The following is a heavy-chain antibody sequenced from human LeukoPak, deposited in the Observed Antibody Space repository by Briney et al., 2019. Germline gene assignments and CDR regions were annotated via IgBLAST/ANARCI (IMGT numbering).Heavy chain of an antibody. CDR2: MNPNSGNT. J-gene: IGHJ5*02. CDR3: ARGKLGAKRGYSYGYWFDP. Sequence: GASVKVSCKASGGTFSSYAINWVRQATGQGLEWMGWMNPNSGNTGYAQKFQGRVTTTRNTSISTAYMELSSLRSEDTAVYYCARGKLGAKRGYSYGYWFDPWGQGTLVTVSS. CDR1: GGTFSSYA. D-gene: IGHD5-18*01. V-gene: IGHV1-8*03.